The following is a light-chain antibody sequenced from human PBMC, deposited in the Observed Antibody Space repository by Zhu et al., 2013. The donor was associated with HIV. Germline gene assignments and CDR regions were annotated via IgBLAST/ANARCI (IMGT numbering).Light chain of an antibody. Sequence: EVVLTQSPGTLSLSPGETATLSCRASQSVTRNYLAWYQQKPGQAPRLLIYDASNRATGIPARFSGSGSGTDFTLTISSLEPEDFAVYYCQQRSNLITFGQGTRLEIK. V-gene: IGKV3-11*01. CDR2: DAS. J-gene: IGKJ5*01. CDR1: QSVTRNY. CDR3: QQRSNLIT.